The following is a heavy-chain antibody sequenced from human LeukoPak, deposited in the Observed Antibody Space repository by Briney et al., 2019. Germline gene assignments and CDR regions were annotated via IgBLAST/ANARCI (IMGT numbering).Heavy chain of an antibody. CDR3: ARLYDILTGYQGEFDY. V-gene: IGHV5-51*01. D-gene: IGHD3-9*01. Sequence: GESLKISCKGSGYSFTSYWIGWVRQMPGKGLEWVGIIYPGDSDTRYSPSFQGQVTISADKSISTAYLQWSSLKASDTAMYYCARLYDILTGYQGEFDYWGQGTLVTVSS. CDR2: IYPGDSDT. J-gene: IGHJ4*02. CDR1: GYSFTSYW.